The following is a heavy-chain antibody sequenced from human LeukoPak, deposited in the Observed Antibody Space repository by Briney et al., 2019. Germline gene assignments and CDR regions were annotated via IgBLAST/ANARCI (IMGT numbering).Heavy chain of an antibody. V-gene: IGHV4-39*01. D-gene: IGHD6-19*01. CDR3: ARHRRASYSSGWSSNFDY. CDR2: IYYSGST. J-gene: IGHJ4*02. CDR1: GGSISSSSYY. Sequence: SETLSLTCTVSGGSISSSSYYWGWIRQPPGKGLEWIGSIYYSGSTYYNPSLKSRVTISVDTSKNQFSLKLSSVTAADTAVYYCARHRRASYSSGWSSNFDYWGQGTLVTVSS.